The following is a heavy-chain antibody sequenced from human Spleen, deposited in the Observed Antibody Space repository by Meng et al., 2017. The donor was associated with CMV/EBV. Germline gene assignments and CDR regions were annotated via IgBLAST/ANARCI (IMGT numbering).Heavy chain of an antibody. D-gene: IGHD6-6*01. CDR3: ARGLARLGWFDP. CDR2: ISYSGTSGST. Sequence: SETLSLTCTVSGGSMNGYLWSWIRQSPGEGLEWIAYISYSGTSGSTNYNPSLKGRVAISADTSKNQFSPRLSSVTAADTALYYCARGLARLGWFDPWGQGTLVTVSS. CDR1: GGSMNGYL. V-gene: IGHV4-59*01. J-gene: IGHJ5*02.